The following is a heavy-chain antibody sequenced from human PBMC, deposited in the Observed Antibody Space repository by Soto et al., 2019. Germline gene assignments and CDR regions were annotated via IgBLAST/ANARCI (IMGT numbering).Heavy chain of an antibody. D-gene: IGHD4-17*01. CDR3: ARARSGETTEMYDDYGMDV. J-gene: IGHJ6*02. Sequence: SETLSLTCTVSGGSISSYYRSWIRQPPGKGLEWIGYIYYSGSTNYNPSLKSRVTISVDTSKNQFSLKLSSVTAADTAVYYCARARSGETTEMYDDYGMDVWGQGTTVTVSS. V-gene: IGHV4-59*01. CDR1: GGSISSYY. CDR2: IYYSGST.